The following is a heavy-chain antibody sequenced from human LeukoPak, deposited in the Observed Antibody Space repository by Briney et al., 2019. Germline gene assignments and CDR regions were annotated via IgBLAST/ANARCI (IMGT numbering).Heavy chain of an antibody. CDR3: ARLVANGARDY. Sequence: PGGSLRLSCAASGFTFSSYWMGWVRQAPGKGLEWVANIKEDGSDKYYVDSVKVRFTISRDNAKNSLYLQMNSLRAEDTAVYYCARLVANGARDYWGQGTLVSVSS. D-gene: IGHD2-8*01. CDR2: IKEDGSDK. CDR1: GFTFSSYW. J-gene: IGHJ4*02. V-gene: IGHV3-7*01.